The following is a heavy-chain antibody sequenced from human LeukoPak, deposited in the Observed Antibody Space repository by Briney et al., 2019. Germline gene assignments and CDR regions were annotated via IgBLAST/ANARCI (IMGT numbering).Heavy chain of an antibody. J-gene: IGHJ4*02. Sequence: GGSLRLSCAASGFTFSSYGMHWVRQAPGKGLEWVAFIRYDGSNKYYADSVKGRFTISRDNSKNTLYLQMNSLRAEDTAVYYCASGMTTRLGYWGQGTLVTVSS. CDR2: IRYDGSNK. D-gene: IGHD1-26*01. CDR1: GFTFSSYG. V-gene: IGHV3-30*02. CDR3: ASGMTTRLGY.